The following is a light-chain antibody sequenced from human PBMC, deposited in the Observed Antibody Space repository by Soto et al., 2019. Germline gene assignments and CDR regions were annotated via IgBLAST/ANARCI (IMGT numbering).Light chain of an antibody. CDR1: QSVSSY. J-gene: IGKJ1*01. CDR3: QQYGHSPRT. V-gene: IGKV3-20*01. Sequence: EIVMTQSPGTLSLSPGERATLSCRASQSVSSYLAWYQQKPGQPPRLLIYAASRRAAGIPDTFSGSGSGTDFTLTITRLEPEDFALYYCQQYGHSPRTFGQGTKVDIK. CDR2: AAS.